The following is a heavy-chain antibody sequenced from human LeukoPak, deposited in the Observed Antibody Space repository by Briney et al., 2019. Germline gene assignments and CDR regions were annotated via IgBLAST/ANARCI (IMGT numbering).Heavy chain of an antibody. CDR1: GFSFSSYS. CDR2: ISSSSSYI. Sequence: GGSLRLSCAASGFSFSSYSMNWVRQAPGKGLEWVSSISSSSSYIYYVDSVKGRFTISRDNAKNSLYLQMNSLRAEDTAVYYCARVWSPPYTSSWPHYFDYWGQGTLVTVSS. CDR3: ARVWSPPYTSSWPHYFDY. D-gene: IGHD6-13*01. J-gene: IGHJ4*02. V-gene: IGHV3-21*01.